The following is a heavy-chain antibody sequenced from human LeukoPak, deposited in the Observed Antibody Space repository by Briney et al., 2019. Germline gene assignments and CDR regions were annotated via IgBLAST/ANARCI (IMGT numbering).Heavy chain of an antibody. D-gene: IGHD6-19*01. CDR1: GYTFTSYY. J-gene: IGHJ4*02. CDR3: ARGTGLAHFDY. Sequence: ASVKVSCKASGYTFTSYYIHWVRQAPGQGLEWMGIINPSGGSTIYAQKFQGRVTITADESTSTAYMELSSLRSEDTAVYYCARGTGLAHFDYWGQGTLVTVSS. CDR2: INPSGGST. V-gene: IGHV1-46*01.